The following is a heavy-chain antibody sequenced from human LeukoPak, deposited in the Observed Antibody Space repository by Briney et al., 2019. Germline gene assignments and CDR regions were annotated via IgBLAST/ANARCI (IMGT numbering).Heavy chain of an antibody. D-gene: IGHD5-18*01. CDR1: GLTFSSYS. CDR3: ARDQYLGIQLLSLYGMDV. CDR2: ISSSSSTI. V-gene: IGHV3-48*02. Sequence: PGGSLRLSCAASGLTFSSYSMNWVRQAPGKGLEWVSYISSSSSTIYYADSVKGRFTISRDNAKNSLYLQMNSLRDEDTAVYYCARDQYLGIQLLSLYGMDVWGQGTTVTVSS. J-gene: IGHJ6*02.